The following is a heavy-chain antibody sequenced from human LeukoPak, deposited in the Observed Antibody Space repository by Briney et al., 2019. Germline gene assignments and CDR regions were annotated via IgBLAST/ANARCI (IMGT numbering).Heavy chain of an antibody. CDR1: GGTFRSYA. J-gene: IGHJ4*02. CDR2: IIPMFGTP. V-gene: IGHV1-69*13. Sequence: SVKVSCKASGGTFRSYAINWVRQAPGQGLEWMGVIIPMFGTPNYAQRLQGRVTITADEGTSTAYMELRSLRSDDTAVYYCARGLTGDFDYWGQGTLVTVSS. CDR3: ARGLTGDFDY. D-gene: IGHD1-20*01.